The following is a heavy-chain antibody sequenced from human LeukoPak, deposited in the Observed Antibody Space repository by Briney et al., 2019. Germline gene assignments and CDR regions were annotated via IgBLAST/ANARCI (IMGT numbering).Heavy chain of an antibody. CDR2: IYYSGNT. J-gene: IGHJ5*02. V-gene: IGHV4-31*03. D-gene: IGHD3-10*01. CDR1: GGSISSGGYY. CDR3: ARDYYGSGSYFNP. Sequence: PSQTLSLTCTVSGGSISSGGYYWSWIRQHPGKGLEWIGYIYYSGNTYYNPSLKSRVTISVDRSKNQFSLKLNSVTAADTAVYFCARDYYGSGSYFNPWGQGTLVTVSS.